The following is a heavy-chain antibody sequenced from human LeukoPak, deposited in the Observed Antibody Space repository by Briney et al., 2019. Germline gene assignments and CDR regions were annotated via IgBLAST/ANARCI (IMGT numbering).Heavy chain of an antibody. CDR2: ISSSRSTI. D-gene: IGHD1-26*01. J-gene: IGHJ1*01. CDR1: GFTYSSYS. CDR3: ARDQSGSYPSQYFQH. Sequence: GGSLRLSRAASGFTYSSYSMNWVRQAPGKGLEWVSYISSSRSTIYYADSVKGRFTISRDNAKNSLYLQMNSLRDEDTAVYYCARDQSGSYPSQYFQHWGQGTLVTVSS. V-gene: IGHV3-48*02.